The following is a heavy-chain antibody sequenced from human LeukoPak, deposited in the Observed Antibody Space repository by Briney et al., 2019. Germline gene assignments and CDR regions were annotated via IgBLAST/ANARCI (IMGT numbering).Heavy chain of an antibody. V-gene: IGHV3-21*01. CDR2: VTSGSSYI. J-gene: IGHJ6*03. CDR3: ARDPYSGSYGNYYYYFMDV. CDR1: GFTFSSYN. D-gene: IGHD1-26*01. Sequence: GSLRLSCAASGFTFSSYNMNWVRQAPGKGLEWVSSVTSGSSYIYYADSVKGRFTISRDNAKNSLYLQMNSLRAEDTAVYYCARDPYSGSYGNYYYYFMDVWGKGTTVTISS.